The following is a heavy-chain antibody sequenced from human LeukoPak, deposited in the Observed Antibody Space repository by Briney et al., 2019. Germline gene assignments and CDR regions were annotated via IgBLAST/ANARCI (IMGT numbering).Heavy chain of an antibody. V-gene: IGHV3-53*01. CDR3: ARAVEDAFDI. Sequence: GAPMRLSCAASGFTVSSNYRSWVRQAQGKGLEWVSVIYSGVSTYYADSVKGRFTISRDNAKNSLYLQMNSLRAEDTAVYYCARAVEDAFDIWGQGTMVTVSS. CDR2: IYSGVST. J-gene: IGHJ3*02. CDR1: GFTVSSNY. D-gene: IGHD6-19*01.